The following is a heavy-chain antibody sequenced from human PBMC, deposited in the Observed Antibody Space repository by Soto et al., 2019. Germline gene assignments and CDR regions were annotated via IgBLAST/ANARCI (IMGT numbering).Heavy chain of an antibody. J-gene: IGHJ4*02. V-gene: IGHV2-70*01. Sequence: GPTLVNPTQTLTLTCTFAGFSLSTSGMCVSWIRQPPGKALEWLALIDWDDDKYYSTSLKTRLTISKDTSKNQVVLTMTNMDTVDTATYYCARYVDTAMATFFDYWGQGTLVTGSS. CDR2: IDWDDDK. D-gene: IGHD5-18*01. CDR3: ARYVDTAMATFFDY. CDR1: GFSLSTSGMC.